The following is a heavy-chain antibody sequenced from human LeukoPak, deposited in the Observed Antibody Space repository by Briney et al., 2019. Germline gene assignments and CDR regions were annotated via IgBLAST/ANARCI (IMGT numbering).Heavy chain of an antibody. CDR2: ISGSGGST. J-gene: IGHJ4*02. CDR1: EFTFSSYA. Sequence: GGSLRLSCAASEFTFSSYAMSWVRQAPGKGLEWVSAISGSGGSTYYADSVKGRFTISRDNSKNTLYLQMNSLRAEDTAVYYCAKDPTGDSSQPPRDYWGQGTLVTVSS. V-gene: IGHV3-23*01. D-gene: IGHD4-17*01. CDR3: AKDPTGDSSQPPRDY.